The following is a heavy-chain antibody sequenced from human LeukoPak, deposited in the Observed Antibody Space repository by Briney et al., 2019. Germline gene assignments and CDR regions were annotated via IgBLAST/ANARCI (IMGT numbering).Heavy chain of an antibody. CDR1: GFTFSSYS. CDR3: ATSRAGSRYYYMDV. J-gene: IGHJ6*03. Sequence: GGSLRLSCAASGFTFSSYSMNWVRQAPGKGLEWVSYISSSSSTIYYADSVKGRFTISRDNAKNSLYLQMNSLRAEDTAVYYCATSRAGSRYYYMDVWGKGTTVTVSS. V-gene: IGHV3-48*01. CDR2: ISSSSSTI.